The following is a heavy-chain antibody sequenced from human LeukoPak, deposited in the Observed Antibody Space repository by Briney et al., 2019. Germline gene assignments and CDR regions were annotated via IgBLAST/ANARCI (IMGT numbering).Heavy chain of an antibody. D-gene: IGHD2-15*01. V-gene: IGHV4-39*07. J-gene: IGHJ4*02. CDR2: IYYSGST. Sequence: SETLSLTCTVSGGSISSSSYYWGWIRQPPGKGLEWIGSIYYSGSTYYNPSLKSRVTISVDTSKNQFSLKLSSVTAADTAVYSCARGGRIAYWGQGTLVTVSS. CDR3: ARGGRIAY. CDR1: GGSISSSSYY.